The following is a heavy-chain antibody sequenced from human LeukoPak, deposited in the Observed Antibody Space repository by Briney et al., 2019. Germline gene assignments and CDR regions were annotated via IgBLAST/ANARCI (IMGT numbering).Heavy chain of an antibody. CDR3: AKWQSQWRGNTDFDY. J-gene: IGHJ4*02. CDR2: ISYDGSNK. D-gene: IGHD6-19*01. V-gene: IGHV3-30*18. CDR1: GFTFSSYG. Sequence: GGSLRLSCAASGFTFSSYGMHWVRQAPGKGLEWVAVISYDGSNKYYADSVKGRFTISRDNSKNTLYLQMNSLRAEDTAVYYCAKWQSQWRGNTDFDYWGQGTLVTVSS.